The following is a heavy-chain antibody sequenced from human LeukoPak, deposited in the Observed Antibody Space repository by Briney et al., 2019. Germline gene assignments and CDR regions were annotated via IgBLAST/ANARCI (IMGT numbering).Heavy chain of an antibody. CDR3: ATGRDCSGGSCYSVY. V-gene: IGHV3-21*01. J-gene: IGHJ4*02. CDR2: ISSSSSYI. D-gene: IGHD2-15*01. CDR1: GFTFSSYS. Sequence: PGGSPRLSCAASGFTFSSYSMNWVRQAPGKGLEWVSSISSSSSYIYYADSVKGRFTISRDNAKNSLYLQMNSLRAEDTAVYYCATGRDCSGGSCYSVYWGQGTLVTVSS.